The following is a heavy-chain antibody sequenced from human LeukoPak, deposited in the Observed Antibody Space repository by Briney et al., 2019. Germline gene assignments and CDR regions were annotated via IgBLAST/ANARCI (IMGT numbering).Heavy chain of an antibody. CDR3: ARAFCSGGSCYSHAFDI. V-gene: IGHV4-38-2*02. J-gene: IGHJ3*02. D-gene: IGHD2-15*01. Sequence: PSETLSLTCTVSGYSISSGYYWGWIRQPPGKGLEWIGSIYHSGSTYYNPSLKSRVTISVDTSKNQFSLKLSSVTAADTAVYYCARAFCSGGSCYSHAFDIWGQGTMVTVSS. CDR1: GYSISSGYY. CDR2: IYHSGST.